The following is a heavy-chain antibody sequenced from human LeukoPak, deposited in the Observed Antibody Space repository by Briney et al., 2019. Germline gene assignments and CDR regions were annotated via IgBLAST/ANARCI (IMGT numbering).Heavy chain of an antibody. D-gene: IGHD3/OR15-3a*01. V-gene: IGHV1-18*01. CDR1: GYTFTSYG. Sequence: GASVKVSCKASGYTFTSYGISWVGQAPGEGIEWMGWISAYNGNTNYVQKLQGRVTITTDTSTSTAYMEIRCLRSDDTAVYYCARDSIQDWSDAFDIWGQGTMVTVSS. CDR3: ARDSIQDWSDAFDI. J-gene: IGHJ3*02. CDR2: ISAYNGNT.